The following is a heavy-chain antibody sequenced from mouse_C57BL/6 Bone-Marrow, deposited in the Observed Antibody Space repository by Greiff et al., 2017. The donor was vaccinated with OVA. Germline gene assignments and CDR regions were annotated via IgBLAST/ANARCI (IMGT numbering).Heavy chain of an antibody. Sequence: EVKLVESGEGLMKPGGSLKLSCAASGFPFSSYAMSWVRQTPEKRLEWVAYISSGGDYIYYADTVKGRFTLSRDNARNTLYLQMSSLKSEDTAMYYCTRLLDAMDYWGQGTSVTVSS. D-gene: IGHD2-1*01. V-gene: IGHV5-9-1*02. J-gene: IGHJ4*01. CDR1: GFPFSSYA. CDR2: ISSGGDYI. CDR3: TRLLDAMDY.